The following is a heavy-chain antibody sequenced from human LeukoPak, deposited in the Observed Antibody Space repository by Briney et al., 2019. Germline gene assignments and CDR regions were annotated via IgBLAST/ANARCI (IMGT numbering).Heavy chain of an antibody. Sequence: AGGSLRLSCVGSGFTFSHYFMTWYRQAPGKGLEWVANLNQDGSVQLYGDSVRGRLTISRDNAKNSVYIQMNSLRVEDTAMYYCARDHNVADVWGQGTMVTVSS. CDR3: ARDHNVADV. D-gene: IGHD2-8*01. CDR1: GFTFSHYF. CDR2: LNQDGSVQ. V-gene: IGHV3-7*01. J-gene: IGHJ3*01.